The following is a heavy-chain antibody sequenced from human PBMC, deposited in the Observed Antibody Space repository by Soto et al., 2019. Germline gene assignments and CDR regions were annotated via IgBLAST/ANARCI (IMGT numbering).Heavy chain of an antibody. CDR3: ARVFQRGSGYQNYYDYYGMDV. D-gene: IGHD3-3*01. Sequence: QVQLVESGGGVVQPGRSLRLSCAASGFTFSSYAMHWVRQAPGKGLEWVAVISYDGSNKYYADSVKGRFTISRDNSKNTLYLQMNSLRAEDTAVYYCARVFQRGSGYQNYYDYYGMDVWGQGTTVTVCS. CDR2: ISYDGSNK. CDR1: GFTFSSYA. V-gene: IGHV3-30-3*01. J-gene: IGHJ6*02.